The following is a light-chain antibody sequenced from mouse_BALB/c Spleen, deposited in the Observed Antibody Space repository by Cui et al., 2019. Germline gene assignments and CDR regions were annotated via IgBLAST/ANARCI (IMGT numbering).Light chain of an antibody. CDR2: LTS. CDR1: SSVSY. Sequence: QIVLTQSPAFMSASAGEKVTMTCSASSSVSYMYWYQQKPRSSPKPWIYLTSNLASGVPARFSGSGSGTSYSLTISSMEAEDAATYYCQQWSSSPLTFGAGTKLELK. CDR3: QQWSSSPLT. J-gene: IGKJ5*01. V-gene: IGKV4-68*01.